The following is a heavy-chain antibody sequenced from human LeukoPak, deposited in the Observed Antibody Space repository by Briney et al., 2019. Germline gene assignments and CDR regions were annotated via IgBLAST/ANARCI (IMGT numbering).Heavy chain of an antibody. Sequence: SETLSLTCTVSGGSISSYYWSWIRQPAGKGLEWIGRIYTSGSTNYNPSLKSRVTMSVDTSKNQFSLKLSSVTAADTAVYYCAAVAYCSGTSCPSMPAFDIWGQGTMVTVSS. CDR1: GGSISSYY. CDR2: IYTSGST. D-gene: IGHD2-2*01. CDR3: AAVAYCSGTSCPSMPAFDI. J-gene: IGHJ3*02. V-gene: IGHV4-4*07.